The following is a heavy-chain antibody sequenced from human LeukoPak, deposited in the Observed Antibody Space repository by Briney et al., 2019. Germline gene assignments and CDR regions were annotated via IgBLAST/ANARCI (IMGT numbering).Heavy chain of an antibody. CDR1: GFTFDDFA. J-gene: IGHJ4*02. V-gene: IGHV3-9*01. CDR3: AKDTHVAVTGTFDS. D-gene: IGHD6-19*01. CDR2: LNWNSAAT. Sequence: QAGISLRLSCAASGFTFDDFAMHWVRQAPGKGLEWVSGLNWNSAATGYADSVKGRFTISRDNAKNSLYLQMNSLGPEDTAFYYCAKDTHVAVTGTFDSWGQGTLVTVSS.